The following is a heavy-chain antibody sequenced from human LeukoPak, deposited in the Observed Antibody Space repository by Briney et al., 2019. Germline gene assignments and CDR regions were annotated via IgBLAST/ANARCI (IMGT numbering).Heavy chain of an antibody. Sequence: PSETLSLTCAVYGGSFSGYYWSWIRQPPGKGLEWIGEINHSGSTNYNPSLKSRVTISVDTSKNQFSLKLSSVTAADTAVYYCARVKGPYGDYSDYWGRGTLVTVSS. CDR3: ARVKGPYGDYSDY. V-gene: IGHV4-34*01. J-gene: IGHJ4*02. CDR1: GGSFSGYY. CDR2: INHSGST. D-gene: IGHD4-17*01.